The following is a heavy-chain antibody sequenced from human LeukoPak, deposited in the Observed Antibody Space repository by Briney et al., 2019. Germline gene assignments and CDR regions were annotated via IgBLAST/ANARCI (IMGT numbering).Heavy chain of an antibody. CDR3: ARGSSWSLYYYYYYMDV. J-gene: IGHJ6*03. Sequence: GASVTVSFKASGYTFTGYYMHWVRQAPGQGLEWMGWINPNSGGTNYAQKFQGRVTMTRDTSISTAYMELSRLRSDDTAVYYCARGSSWSLYYYYYYMDVWGKGTTATVSS. D-gene: IGHD6-13*01. CDR1: GYTFTGYY. V-gene: IGHV1-2*02. CDR2: INPNSGGT.